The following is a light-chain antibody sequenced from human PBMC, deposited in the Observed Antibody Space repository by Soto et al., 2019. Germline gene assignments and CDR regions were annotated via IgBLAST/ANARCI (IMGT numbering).Light chain of an antibody. CDR3: QQYKSYART. V-gene: IGKV1-5*01. CDR1: QSISSW. J-gene: IGKJ1*01. CDR2: DAS. Sequence: DIQMTQSPSTLSASVGDRVTITCRASQSISSWLAWYQQKPGKAPKVLIYDASSLEYGVPSRFSGSGSGTECTRTIRSLQPDDFATYYCQQYKSYARTLGQGTKVEIK.